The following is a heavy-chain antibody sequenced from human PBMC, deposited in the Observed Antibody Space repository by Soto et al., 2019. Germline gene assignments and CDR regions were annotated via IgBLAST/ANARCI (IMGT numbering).Heavy chain of an antibody. CDR3: ARSGHSLGGVM. V-gene: IGHV4-4*08. Sequence: SETLSLTCTVSGASMSNYYGSWIRQSPGKGLEYIGYIYSTGRADYNPSLKSRVTPSVDTSSNRFSLRLSSVTVADTAMYYCARSGHSLGGVMWGQGTLVTVSS. J-gene: IGHJ4*02. CDR2: IYSTGRA. CDR1: GASMSNYY. D-gene: IGHD3-16*01.